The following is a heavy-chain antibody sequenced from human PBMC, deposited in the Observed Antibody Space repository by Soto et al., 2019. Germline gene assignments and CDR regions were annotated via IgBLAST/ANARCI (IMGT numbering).Heavy chain of an antibody. CDR3: ARDGDGYNY. J-gene: IGHJ4*02. CDR2: IYSSGST. D-gene: IGHD5-12*01. V-gene: IGHV4-61*01. CDR1: GGSVSSGSYY. Sequence: QVQLQESGPGLVKPSETLSLTCTVSGGSVSSGSYYWSWIRQPPGKGLEWIGYIYSSGSTSYNPNPKXRXTXXVATSKHQSSLKLSSVTAADTAVYYCARDGDGYNYWGQGTLVTVSS.